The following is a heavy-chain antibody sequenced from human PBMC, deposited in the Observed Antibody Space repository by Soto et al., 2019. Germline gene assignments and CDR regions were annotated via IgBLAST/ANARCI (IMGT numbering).Heavy chain of an antibody. CDR1: GFPFGSHA. D-gene: IGHD3-3*01. Sequence: PGGSLRLSCAAYGFPFGSHAMSWVRQAPGKGLEWVSLVSGNGGTTNYADSVKGRFTISRGNSQKTLYLQMNSLRAEDTAIYYCAKGKAHTLFGVDTLFDYWGQGTLVTVSS. CDR2: VSGNGGTT. V-gene: IGHV3-23*01. CDR3: AKGKAHTLFGVDTLFDY. J-gene: IGHJ4*02.